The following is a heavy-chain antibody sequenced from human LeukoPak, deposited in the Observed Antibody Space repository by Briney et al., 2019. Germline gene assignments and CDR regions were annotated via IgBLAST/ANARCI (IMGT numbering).Heavy chain of an antibody. CDR3: ARVLIGNSSGYKPLDY. Sequence: GASVKVSCKASGYTFTSYYMHWVRQAPGQGLEWMGWINPNSGGTNYAQKFQGRVTMTRDTSISTAYMEPSRLRSDDTAVYYCARVLIGNSSGYKPLDYWGQGTLVTVSS. V-gene: IGHV1-2*02. J-gene: IGHJ4*02. CDR2: INPNSGGT. D-gene: IGHD3-22*01. CDR1: GYTFTSYY.